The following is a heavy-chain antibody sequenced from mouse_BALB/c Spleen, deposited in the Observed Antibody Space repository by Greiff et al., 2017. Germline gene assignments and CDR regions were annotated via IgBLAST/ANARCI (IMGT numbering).Heavy chain of an antibody. V-gene: IGHV2-9*02. Sequence: VQLQESGPGLVAPSQSLSITCTVSGFSLTSYGVHWVRQPPGKDLEWLGVIWAGGSTNYNSALMSRLCISQDTSKSQVFLKMNSLKTDDTAMYYCARQFGLRKSYMDYWGQGTTVTVSS. CDR3: ARQFGLRKSYMDY. J-gene: IGHJ4*01. CDR2: IWAGGST. CDR1: GFSLTSYG. D-gene: IGHD1-1*01.